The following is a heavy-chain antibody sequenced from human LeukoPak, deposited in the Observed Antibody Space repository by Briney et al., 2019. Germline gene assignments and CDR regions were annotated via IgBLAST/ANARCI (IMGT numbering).Heavy chain of an antibody. CDR3: AREVYYGSENFDY. V-gene: IGHV4-4*07. CDR2: IYPSGST. Sequence: ESSETLSLTCTVSGGSISSYYWIWIRQPAGKGLEWIGRIYPSGSTNYNPSLKSRVTMSVDTSKNQFSLKLSSVTAADTAVYYCAREVYYGSENFDYWGQGTLVTVSS. D-gene: IGHD3-10*01. J-gene: IGHJ4*02. CDR1: GGSISSYY.